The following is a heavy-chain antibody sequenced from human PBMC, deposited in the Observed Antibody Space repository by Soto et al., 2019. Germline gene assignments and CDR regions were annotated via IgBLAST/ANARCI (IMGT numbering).Heavy chain of an antibody. J-gene: IGHJ4*02. CDR2: ISDSGST. Sequence: SETLSLTCPVFGGSRSGYYWIWIRQSPEKGLEWIGEISDSGSTKSNPSLKGRVTILLDTSENQFSLRLNSVTAADTAVYYCARHRGGSRGVDFWGQGFQVTVSS. CDR1: GGSRSGYY. CDR3: ARHRGGSRGVDF. D-gene: IGHD2-15*01. V-gene: IGHV4-34*01.